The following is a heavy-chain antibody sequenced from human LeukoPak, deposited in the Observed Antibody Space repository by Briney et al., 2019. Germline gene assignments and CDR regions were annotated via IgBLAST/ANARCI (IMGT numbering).Heavy chain of an antibody. V-gene: IGHV1-8*03. CDR2: MKPDSGAT. Sequence: ASVRVSCKASGYTFNTYVINGVRQATGQGLEWMGWMKPDSGATGYAPRFQGRVTITRNMSISTAYMEMSSLRSDDTAVYYCVRGGLHCRGTDCYSTGLFDSWGRGTLVIVSS. CDR3: VRGGLHCRGTDCYSTGLFDS. D-gene: IGHD2-21*02. CDR1: GYTFNTYV. J-gene: IGHJ4*02.